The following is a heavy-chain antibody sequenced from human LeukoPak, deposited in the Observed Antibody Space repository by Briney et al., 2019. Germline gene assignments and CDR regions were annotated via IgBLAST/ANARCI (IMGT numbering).Heavy chain of an antibody. Sequence: ASVKVSCKASGYTFTGYYMHWVRQAPGQGLEWMGWINPNSGGTNYAQKFQGWVTVTRDTSISTAYMELSRLRSDDTAVYYCARDGGSGSYVDYWGQGTLVTVSS. CDR2: INPNSGGT. CDR1: GYTFTGYY. J-gene: IGHJ4*02. V-gene: IGHV1-2*04. CDR3: ARDGGSGSYVDY. D-gene: IGHD3-10*01.